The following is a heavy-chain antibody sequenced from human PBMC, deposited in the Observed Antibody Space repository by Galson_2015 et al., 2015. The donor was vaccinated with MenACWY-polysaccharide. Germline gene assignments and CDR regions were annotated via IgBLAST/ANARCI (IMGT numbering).Heavy chain of an antibody. CDR1: GFSLSHARLG. Sequence: PALVKPTQTLTLTCTVSGFSLSHARLGVSWIRQPPGKALEWLAHIFSNDAKSYSTSLKTKLTISQDTSKSQVVLTIPNLDPVDTATYYCARVPTAIQGPYYYYYMDVWGKGTTVTVSS. V-gene: IGHV2-26*01. D-gene: IGHD5-18*01. CDR2: IFSNDAK. CDR3: ARVPTAIQGPYYYYYMDV. J-gene: IGHJ6*03.